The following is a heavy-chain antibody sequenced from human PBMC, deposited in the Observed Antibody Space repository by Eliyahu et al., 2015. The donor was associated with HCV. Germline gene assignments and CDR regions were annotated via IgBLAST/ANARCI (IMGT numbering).Heavy chain of an antibody. CDR2: INHGGST. J-gene: IGHJ4*02. CDR3: ASGSGSPGY. CDR1: GGSFSGYY. D-gene: IGHD1-26*01. Sequence: AVYGGSFSGYYWSWIRQPPGKGLEWIGEINHGGSTKYNPSLKSGGSIISRDNSKNSLYLQMNSLRAEDTAVYYCASGSGSPGYWGQGTLVTVSS. V-gene: IGHV4-34*01.